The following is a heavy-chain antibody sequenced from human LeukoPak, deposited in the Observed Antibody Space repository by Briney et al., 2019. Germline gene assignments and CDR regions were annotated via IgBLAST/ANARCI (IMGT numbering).Heavy chain of an antibody. V-gene: IGHV4-61*02. Sequence: SETLSLTCTVSGGSISSSSYYWSWIRQPAGKGLEWIGRIYTSGSTNYNPSLKSRVTMSVDTSKNQFSLKLSSVTAADTAVYYCARAKDSSGYLLLDAFDIWGQGTMVTVSS. CDR2: IYTSGST. J-gene: IGHJ3*02. CDR1: GGSISSSSYY. CDR3: ARAKDSSGYLLLDAFDI. D-gene: IGHD3-22*01.